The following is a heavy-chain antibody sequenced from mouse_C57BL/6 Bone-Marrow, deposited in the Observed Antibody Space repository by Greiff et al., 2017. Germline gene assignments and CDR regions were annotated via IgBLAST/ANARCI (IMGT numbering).Heavy chain of an antibody. CDR2: ISSGGDYI. J-gene: IGHJ1*03. CDR3: TRVGRYYGRWYCDV. Sequence: EVKLMESGAGLVKPGGSLKLSCAASGFTFSSYAMSWVRQTPEKRLEWVAYISSGGDYIYYADTVKGRFTISRDNARNTLYLQMSSLKSEDTAMYYCTRVGRYYGRWYCDVWGTGTTVTVSS. V-gene: IGHV5-9-1*02. D-gene: IGHD1-1*01. CDR1: GFTFSSYA.